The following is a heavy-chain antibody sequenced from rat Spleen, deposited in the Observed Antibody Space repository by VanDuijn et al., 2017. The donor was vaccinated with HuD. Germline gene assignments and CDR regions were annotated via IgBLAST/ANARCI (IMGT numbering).Heavy chain of an antibody. D-gene: IGHD4-6*01. J-gene: IGHJ2*01. CDR2: LSYDGGST. CDR1: GFSLNNYG. V-gene: IGHV5-29*01. Sequence: VQLRESGPGLVQPSQTLSLTCTVSGFSLNNYGVIWVRQPPGKGLEWVAYLSYDGGSTYYRDPVKGRFTISRDIAKSTLYLQMNNLRSEDTATYFCTRGTYFRHWGQGVMVTVSS. CDR3: TRGTYFRH.